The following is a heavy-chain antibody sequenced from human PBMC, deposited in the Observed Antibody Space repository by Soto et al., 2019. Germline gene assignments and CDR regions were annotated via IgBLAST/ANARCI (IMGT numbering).Heavy chain of an antibody. V-gene: IGHV1-2*02. CDR3: ARGARRRGYYYGMDV. CDR2: INPNSGGT. J-gene: IGHJ6*02. CDR1: GYTFTGYD. D-gene: IGHD6-6*01. Sequence: ASVKVSCKASGYTFTGYDMHWVRQAPGQGLEWMGWINPNSGGTNYAQKFQGRVTMTRDTSISTAYMELSRLRSDDTAVYYCARGARRRGYYYGMDVWGQGTTVTVSS.